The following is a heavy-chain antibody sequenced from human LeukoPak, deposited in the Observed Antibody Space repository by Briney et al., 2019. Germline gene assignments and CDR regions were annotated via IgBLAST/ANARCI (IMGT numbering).Heavy chain of an antibody. CDR1: GGSFSGYS. J-gene: IGHJ6*02. CDR2: INHSGIN. CDR3: AKKKVDVVGNQYYYYYGLDV. Sequence: SETLSLTCAFYGGSFSGYSLTWIRQPPGKGLEWIGEINHSGINHFNPSLKSRVTISADTSKKQVFLNLSAVTAADTAVYYCAKKKVDVVGNQYYYYYGLDVWGQGTTVTVSS. D-gene: IGHD2-21*01. V-gene: IGHV4-34*01.